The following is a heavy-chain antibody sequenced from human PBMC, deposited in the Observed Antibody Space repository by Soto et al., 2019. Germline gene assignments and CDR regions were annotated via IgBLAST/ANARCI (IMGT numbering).Heavy chain of an antibody. CDR1: GYTFTGYY. D-gene: IGHD6-19*01. Sequence: ASVKVSCKASGYTFTGYYMHWVRQAPGQGLEWMGWINPNSGGTNYAQKFQGRVTMTRDTSINTAYMELSRLRSDDTAVYYCARWRGWGLTHTDFDYWGQGTLVTVSS. V-gene: IGHV1-2*02. J-gene: IGHJ4*02. CDR3: ARWRGWGLTHTDFDY. CDR2: INPNSGGT.